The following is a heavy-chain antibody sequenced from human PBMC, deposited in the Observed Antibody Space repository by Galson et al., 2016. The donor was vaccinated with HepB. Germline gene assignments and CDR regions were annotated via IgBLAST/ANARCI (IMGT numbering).Heavy chain of an antibody. CDR2: TYYRSKWYY. Sequence: CAISGDSVSSNSAAWNWIRQSPSRGLEWLGRTYYRSKWYYDYAVSVESRISINPETSKNQFSLQLNSVTPEDTAVYYCARGNSGYSVFRFDWWGQGTLVTVSS. J-gene: IGHJ4*02. D-gene: IGHD2-21*01. CDR3: ARGNSGYSVFRFDW. CDR1: GDSVSSNSAA. V-gene: IGHV6-1*01.